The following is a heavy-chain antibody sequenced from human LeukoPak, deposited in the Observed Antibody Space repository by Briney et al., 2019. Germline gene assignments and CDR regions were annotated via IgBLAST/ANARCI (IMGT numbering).Heavy chain of an antibody. Sequence: SETLSLTCTVSGGSLSSSSYYWAWIRQPPGKGLEWIGSIYYSGSTYYNPSLKSRVTISVDTSKNQFSLKLSSVTAADTAVYYCARATLGATRGLDYWGQGTLVTVSS. J-gene: IGHJ4*02. V-gene: IGHV4-39*01. CDR2: IYYSGST. CDR1: GGSLSSSSYY. D-gene: IGHD1-26*01. CDR3: ARATLGATRGLDY.